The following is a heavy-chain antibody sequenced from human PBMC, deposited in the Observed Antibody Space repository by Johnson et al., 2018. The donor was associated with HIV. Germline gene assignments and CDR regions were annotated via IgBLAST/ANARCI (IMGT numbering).Heavy chain of an antibody. Sequence: VQLVESGGGVVQPGRSLRLSCAASGFTFSNYAMHWVRQAPGKGLEWVANIKQDGSEKYYVDSVKGRFTISRDNAKNSLYLQMNSLRAGDTAVYYCAREGGTYYDSWSGYWGFDIWGQGTMVTVSS. CDR3: AREGGTYYDSWSGYWGFDI. J-gene: IGHJ3*02. D-gene: IGHD3-3*01. V-gene: IGHV3-7*01. CDR1: GFTFSNYA. CDR2: IKQDGSEK.